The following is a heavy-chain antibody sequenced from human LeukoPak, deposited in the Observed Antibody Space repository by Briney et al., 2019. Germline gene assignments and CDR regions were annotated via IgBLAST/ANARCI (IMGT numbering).Heavy chain of an antibody. CDR1: GFTFSSYW. J-gene: IGHJ4*02. D-gene: IGHD5-24*01. CDR2: ISSSSTTI. CDR3: ARSDGLGY. V-gene: IGHV3-48*02. Sequence: GGSLRLSCAASGFTFSSYWMSWVRQAPGKGLEWVSYISSSSTTIYYADSVKGRFTISRDNAKNSLCLQMNSLRDEDTAVYYCARSDGLGYWGQGTLVTVSS.